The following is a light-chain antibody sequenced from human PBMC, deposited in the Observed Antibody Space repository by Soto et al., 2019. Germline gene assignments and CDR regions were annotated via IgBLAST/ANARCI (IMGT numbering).Light chain of an antibody. CDR2: GAS. Sequence: EIVLTQSPGTLSLSPGERATLSCRASQSVSSSYLAWYQQKPGQAPRLLIYGASSRATGIPDRFSGSGSGTDFTLTISRLEPEDFAVYYCQQYNSWLWTFGQGTKVEIK. CDR1: QSVSSSY. J-gene: IGKJ1*01. V-gene: IGKV3-20*01. CDR3: QQYNSWLWT.